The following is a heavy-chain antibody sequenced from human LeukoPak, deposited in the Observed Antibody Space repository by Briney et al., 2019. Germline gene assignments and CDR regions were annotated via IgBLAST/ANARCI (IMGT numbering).Heavy chain of an antibody. Sequence: PSETLSLTCTVSGGSISSYYWGWIRQPPGEGLEWIGSIYYSGSTYYNPSLKSRVTISVDTSKNQFSLKLSSVTAADTAVYYCAKNKGYGDPFPDFDYWGQGTLVTVSS. CDR3: AKNKGYGDPFPDFDY. J-gene: IGHJ4*02. V-gene: IGHV4-39*01. D-gene: IGHD4-17*01. CDR2: IYYSGST. CDR1: GGSISSYY.